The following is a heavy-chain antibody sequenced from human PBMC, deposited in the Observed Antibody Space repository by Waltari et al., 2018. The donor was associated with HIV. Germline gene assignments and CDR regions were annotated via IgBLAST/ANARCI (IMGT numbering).Heavy chain of an antibody. J-gene: IGHJ4*02. CDR1: GFTFSHYA. D-gene: IGHD3-10*01. Sequence: EVQLVEYGGGLVKPGGSLRLSCAASGFTFSHYAMNWVRQAPGRGLEWVSSISSSSDYIYYADSVRGRFTISRDNAKNSLYLQMHSLRAEDTGLYYCARDYRGEMATDEVFGWGQGTLVTVSS. CDR3: ARDYRGEMATDEVFG. V-gene: IGHV3-21*01. CDR2: ISSSSDYI.